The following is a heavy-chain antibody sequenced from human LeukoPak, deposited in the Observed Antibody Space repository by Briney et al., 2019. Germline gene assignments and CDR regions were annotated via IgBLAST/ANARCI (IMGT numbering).Heavy chain of an antibody. Sequence: ASVKVSCKASGGTFSSYAISWVRQAPGQGLEWMGGIIPIFGTANYAQKFQGRVTITTDESTSTAYMELSSLRSEDTAVYYCASPHGVVPAARPDAFDIWGQGTMVTVSS. V-gene: IGHV1-69*05. J-gene: IGHJ3*02. CDR1: GGTFSSYA. CDR3: ASPHGVVPAARPDAFDI. CDR2: IIPIFGTA. D-gene: IGHD2-2*02.